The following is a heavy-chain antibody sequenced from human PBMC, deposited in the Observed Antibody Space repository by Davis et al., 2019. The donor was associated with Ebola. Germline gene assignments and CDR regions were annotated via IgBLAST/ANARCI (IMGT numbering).Heavy chain of an antibody. CDR1: GFAFNTYT. J-gene: IGHJ6*04. Sequence: GGSLRLSCAASGFAFNTYTMNWVRQAPGKGLEWVSSVRSASYTLYYTDSVKGRFTISRDNAKNSLYLQMNSLRAADTAVYYCARETVPKTAMALYGMDVWGKGTTVTVSS. CDR2: VRSASYTL. D-gene: IGHD5-18*01. CDR3: ARETVPKTAMALYGMDV. V-gene: IGHV3-21*06.